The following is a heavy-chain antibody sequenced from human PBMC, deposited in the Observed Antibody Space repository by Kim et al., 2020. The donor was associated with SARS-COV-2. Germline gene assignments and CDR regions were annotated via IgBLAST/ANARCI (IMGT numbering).Heavy chain of an antibody. CDR3: AKVLAVAGMTYYYYYYGMDV. Sequence: GGSLRLSCAASGFTFSSYAMSWVRQAPGKGLEWVSAISGSGGSTYYADSVKGRFTISRDNSKNTLYLQMNSLRAEDTAVYYCAKVLAVAGMTYYYYYYGMDVWGQGTTVTVSS. D-gene: IGHD6-19*01. J-gene: IGHJ6*02. V-gene: IGHV3-23*01. CDR1: GFTFSSYA. CDR2: ISGSGGST.